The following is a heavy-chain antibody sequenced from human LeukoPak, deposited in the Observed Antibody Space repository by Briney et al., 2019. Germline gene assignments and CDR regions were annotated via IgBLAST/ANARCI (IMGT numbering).Heavy chain of an antibody. CDR1: GFTFSSYS. D-gene: IGHD3-10*01. CDR2: ISSSSSYI. Sequence: GGSLRLSCAASGFTFSSYSMNWVRQAPGKGLEWVSSISSSSSYIYYADSVKGRFTISRDNAKNSLDLQMNSLRAEDTAVYYCARDLYYYGSGSFGKYYYYGMDVWGQGTTVTVSS. J-gene: IGHJ6*02. CDR3: ARDLYYYGSGSFGKYYYYGMDV. V-gene: IGHV3-21*01.